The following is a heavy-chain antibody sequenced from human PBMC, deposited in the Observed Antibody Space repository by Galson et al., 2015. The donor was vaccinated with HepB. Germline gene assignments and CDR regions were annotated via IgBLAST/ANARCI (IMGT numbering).Heavy chain of an antibody. J-gene: IGHJ4*02. CDR1: GFSLNTSGVG. D-gene: IGHD5-24*01. Sequence: PALVKPTQTLTLTCTFSGFSLNTSGVGVDWIRQPPGKALEWLALIYWDDDKRYSPSLKSRLTITKDTSKNQVVLTMTNVDPMDTATYYCAHQHQTWQPGGHWEYWGQGTLVTVSS. V-gene: IGHV2-5*02. CDR3: AHQHQTWQPGGHWEY. CDR2: IYWDDDK.